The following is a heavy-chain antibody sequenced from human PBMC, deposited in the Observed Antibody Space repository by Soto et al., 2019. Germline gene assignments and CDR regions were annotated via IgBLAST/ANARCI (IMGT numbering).Heavy chain of an antibody. V-gene: IGHV3-21*01. CDR3: AREWLAPSYFDY. D-gene: IGHD6-19*01. CDR2: ISSSSNFI. J-gene: IGHJ4*02. Sequence: EVQLVESGGGLVKPGGSLRLSCAASGFTFRNYNMNWVRQAPGRGLEWVSSISSSSNFIYYADSLKGRFTTSRDNAKNSLYLQMNSLRAEDTAVYFCAREWLAPSYFDYWGQGTLVTVSS. CDR1: GFTFRNYN.